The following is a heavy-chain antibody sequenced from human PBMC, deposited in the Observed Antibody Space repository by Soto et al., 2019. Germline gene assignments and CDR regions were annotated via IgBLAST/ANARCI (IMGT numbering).Heavy chain of an antibody. V-gene: IGHV3-23*01. CDR1: GFTFSSYA. CDR2: ISGSGGST. CDR3: AEDQIGPVNRPFDY. J-gene: IGHJ4*02. Sequence: PGGSLRLSCAASGFTFSSYALSWVRRAPGKGLEWVSAISGSGGSTYYADSVKGRFTISRDNSKNTLYLQMNSLRAEDTAVYYCAEDQIGPVNRPFDYWGQGTLVTVSS.